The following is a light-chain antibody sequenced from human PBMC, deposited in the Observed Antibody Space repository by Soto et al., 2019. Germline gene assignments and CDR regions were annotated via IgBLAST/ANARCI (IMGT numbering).Light chain of an antibody. Sequence: DIQMAQSPSSLSASVGDRVTITCQASQDISNSLNWYLQKPGKAPKLLIQDASNLETGVPSRFSGSGSGTDFSFTISSLQPEDFATYYCLQYHDIPFTFGHGTKVDIK. CDR2: DAS. V-gene: IGKV1-33*01. CDR3: LQYHDIPFT. CDR1: QDISNS. J-gene: IGKJ3*01.